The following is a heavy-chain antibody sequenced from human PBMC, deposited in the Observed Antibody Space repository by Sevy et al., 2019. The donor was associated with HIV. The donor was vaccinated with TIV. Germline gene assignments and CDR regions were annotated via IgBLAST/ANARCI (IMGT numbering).Heavy chain of an antibody. D-gene: IGHD6-19*01. Sequence: GGSLRLSCAASGFSVSSHAMHLVRQAPGKGLGWGALLSYDGGAQYYVDSVKGRFSISRDNSKNLLYLQMNSLRPADKAPYYCTRDAGYSVGWYPSNYWGQGTLVTISS. CDR2: LSYDGGAQ. V-gene: IGHV3-30*04. J-gene: IGHJ4*02. CDR3: TRDAGYSVGWYPSNY. CDR1: GFSVSSHA.